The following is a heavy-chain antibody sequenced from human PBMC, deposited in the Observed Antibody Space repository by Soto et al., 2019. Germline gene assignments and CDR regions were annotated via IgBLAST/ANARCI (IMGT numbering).Heavy chain of an antibody. CDR1: GGSISSGGYS. CDR3: ARDYYDSSGYINWFDP. J-gene: IGHJ5*02. CDR2: IYHSGST. D-gene: IGHD3-22*01. V-gene: IGHV4-30-2*01. Sequence: TQALTCSVSGGSISSGGYSWSWIRQPPGKGLEWIGYIYHSGSTYYNPSLKSRVTISVDRSKNQFSLKLSSVTAADTAVYYCARDYYDSSGYINWFDPWGQGRLVTVSS.